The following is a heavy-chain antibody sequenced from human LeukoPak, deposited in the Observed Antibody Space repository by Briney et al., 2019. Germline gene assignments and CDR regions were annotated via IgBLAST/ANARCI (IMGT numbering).Heavy chain of an antibody. CDR3: AKDGDRTETTWGFGSDY. D-gene: IGHD1-1*01. CDR1: GFTFSSYG. V-gene: IGHV3-30*02. J-gene: IGHJ4*02. CDR2: IRYDGNNK. Sequence: GGSLRLSCAASGFTFSSYGMHWVRQAPGKGLEWVAFIRYDGNNKYYADSVKGRFTISRDNSKNTLYLQMNSLRAEDTAVYYRAKDGDRTETTWGFGSDYWGQGTLVTVSS.